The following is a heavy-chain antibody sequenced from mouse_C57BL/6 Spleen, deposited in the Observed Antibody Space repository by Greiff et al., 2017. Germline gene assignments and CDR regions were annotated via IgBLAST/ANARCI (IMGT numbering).Heavy chain of an antibody. CDR3: TRGGYFAFDY. V-gene: IGHV1-15*01. CDR1: GYTFTDYD. J-gene: IGHJ4*01. Sequence: QVQLQQSGAELVKPGASVTLSCKASGYTFTDYDMHWVKQRPVQGLEWIGAIDPKYGGTAYNQKFKGKATLTVDKSSSTAYMKLRSLTSEDSAVYYCTRGGYFAFDYWGQGTSVTVSA. CDR2: IDPKYGGT.